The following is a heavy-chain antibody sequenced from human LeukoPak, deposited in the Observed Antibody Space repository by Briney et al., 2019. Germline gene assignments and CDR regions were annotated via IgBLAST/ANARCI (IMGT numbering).Heavy chain of an antibody. D-gene: IGHD3-22*01. CDR1: GFTFSSYV. CDR3: ARDSLVVVITLGWFDP. Sequence: GGSLRLSCAASGFTFSSYVMHWVRQAPGKGLEWVAGISYDGSNQYYADSVKGRFTISRDNSENTLYLQMNSLRPEDTAVYYCARDSLVVVITLGWFDPWGQGTLVTVSS. CDR2: ISYDGSNQ. V-gene: IGHV3-30-3*01. J-gene: IGHJ5*02.